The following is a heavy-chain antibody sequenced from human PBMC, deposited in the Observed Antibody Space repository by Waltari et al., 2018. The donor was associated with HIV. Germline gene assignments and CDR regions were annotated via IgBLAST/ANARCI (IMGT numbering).Heavy chain of an antibody. CDR2: ISAYNGHT. J-gene: IGHJ4*02. V-gene: IGHV1-18*01. CDR1: GYTFTSYG. CDR3: ARALWSGYYTPYYFDY. D-gene: IGHD3-3*01. Sequence: QVQLVQSGAEVKTPGASVKVSCKAFGYTFTSYGISWVRQAPGQGLEWMGWISAYNGHTNYAQKLQGRVTMTTDTSTSTAYMDLRSLRSDDTAFYYCARALWSGYYTPYYFDYWGQGTLVTVSS.